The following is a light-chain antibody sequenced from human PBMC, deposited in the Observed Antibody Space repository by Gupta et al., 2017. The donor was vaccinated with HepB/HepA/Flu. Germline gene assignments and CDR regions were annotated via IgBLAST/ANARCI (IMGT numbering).Light chain of an antibody. CDR2: KDS. V-gene: IGLV3-25*03. Sequence: SYELPPPPSVSVSPGQTARITCSGDALPKKYAYWYQQKPGQAPVLVIYKDSERPSGIPERFSGSSSGTTVTLTISGVQAEDEADYYCQSADSSGNDVVFGGGTKLTVL. CDR3: QSADSSGNDVV. J-gene: IGLJ2*01. CDR1: ALPKKY.